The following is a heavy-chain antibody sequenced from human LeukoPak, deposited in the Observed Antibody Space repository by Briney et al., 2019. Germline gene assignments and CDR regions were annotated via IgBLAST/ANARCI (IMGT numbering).Heavy chain of an antibody. D-gene: IGHD7-27*01. Sequence: ASVKVSCKASGYTFTSYDFNWVRQATGQRPEWMGWMSPNSGDTGYAQKFQDRVTMTRNTSISTVYMKLSSLRSDDTAVYYCARGPPNWGYDYWGPGTLVTVSS. J-gene: IGHJ4*02. CDR3: ARGPPNWGYDY. CDR2: MSPNSGDT. CDR1: GYTFTSYD. V-gene: IGHV1-8*01.